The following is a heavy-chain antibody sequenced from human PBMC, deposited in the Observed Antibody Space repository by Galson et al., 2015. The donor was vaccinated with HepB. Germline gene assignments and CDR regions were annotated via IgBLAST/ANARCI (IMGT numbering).Heavy chain of an antibody. CDR2: TYYRSKWYN. CDR3: ARDHGPTQLRPEYSSGWYVNYYYGMDV. D-gene: IGHD6-19*01. V-gene: IGHV6-1*01. CDR1: GDSVSSNSAA. Sequence: CAISGDSVSSNSAAWNWIRQSPSRGLEWLGRTYYRSKWYNDYAVSVKSRITINPDTSKNQFSLQLNSVTPEDTAVYYCARDHGPTQLRPEYSSGWYVNYYYGMDVWGQGTTVTVSS. J-gene: IGHJ6*02.